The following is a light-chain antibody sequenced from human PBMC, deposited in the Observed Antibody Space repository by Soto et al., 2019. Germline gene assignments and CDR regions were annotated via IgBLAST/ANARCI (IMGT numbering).Light chain of an antibody. Sequence: QFVLTQPPSVSGAPGQRVTLSCTGSSSNIGAGYDVHWYQQLPGTAPKLLIYGNSNRPSGVPDRFSGSKSGTSASLAITGLQAEDEADYYCQSYDSSLSVYVFGTGTKLTVL. CDR2: GNS. CDR1: SSNIGAGYD. CDR3: QSYDSSLSVYV. J-gene: IGLJ1*01. V-gene: IGLV1-40*01.